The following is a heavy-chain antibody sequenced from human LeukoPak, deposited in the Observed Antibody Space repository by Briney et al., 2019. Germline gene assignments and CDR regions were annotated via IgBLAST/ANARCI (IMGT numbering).Heavy chain of an antibody. CDR1: SGSISSYY. CDR3: ARMQGSGWYGYFDY. CDR2: IYYSGST. V-gene: IGHV4-59*08. J-gene: IGHJ4*02. D-gene: IGHD6-19*01. Sequence: PSETLSLTCTVSSGSISSYYWTWIRQPPGKGLEWIGAIYYSGSTNYNPSLKSRVTISVDTSKNQFSLKLSSVTAADTAVYYCARMQGSGWYGYFDYWGQGTLVTVSS.